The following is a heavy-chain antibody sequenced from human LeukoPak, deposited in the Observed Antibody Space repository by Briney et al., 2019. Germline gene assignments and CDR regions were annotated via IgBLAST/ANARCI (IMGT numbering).Heavy chain of an antibody. J-gene: IGHJ4*02. CDR1: GGSFSGYY. V-gene: IGHV4-34*01. Sequence: SETLSLTCAVYGGSFSGYYWSWIRQPPGKGLEWIGEINHSGSTNYNPSLKSRVTISVDTSKNQFSLKLSSVTAADTAVYYCARVRYYDFWSGYNDLFDYWGQGTLVTVPS. CDR3: ARVRYYDFWSGYNDLFDY. CDR2: INHSGST. D-gene: IGHD3-3*01.